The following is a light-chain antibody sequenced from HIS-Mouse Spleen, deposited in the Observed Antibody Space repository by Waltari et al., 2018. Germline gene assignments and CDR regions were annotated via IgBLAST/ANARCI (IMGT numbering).Light chain of an antibody. J-gene: IGKJ1*01. CDR3: QQLNSYPPT. V-gene: IGKV1-9*01. CDR2: AAS. CDR1: PGISSY. Sequence: DIQLTQSPSFLSASVGDRVTITCRASPGISSYLAWYQQKPGKAPKLLIYAASTLQSGVPSRFSGSGSWTEFTLTISSLQPEDFATYYCQQLNSYPPTFGQGTKVEIK.